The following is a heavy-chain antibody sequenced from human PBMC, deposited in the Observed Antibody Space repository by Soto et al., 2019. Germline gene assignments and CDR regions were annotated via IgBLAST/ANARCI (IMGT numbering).Heavy chain of an antibody. V-gene: IGHV3-15*07. CDR1: GFTFSNAW. Sequence: GGSLRLSCAASGFTFSNAWMNWVRQAPGKGLEWVGRIKSKTDGGTTDYAAPVKGRFTISRDDSKNTLYLQMNSLKTEDTAVYYCTTEGTMIVVVITSVDAFDIWGQGTMVTVSS. CDR2: IKSKTDGGTT. D-gene: IGHD3-22*01. J-gene: IGHJ3*02. CDR3: TTEGTMIVVVITSVDAFDI.